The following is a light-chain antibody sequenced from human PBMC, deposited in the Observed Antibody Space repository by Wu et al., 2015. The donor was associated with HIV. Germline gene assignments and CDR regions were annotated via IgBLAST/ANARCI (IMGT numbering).Light chain of an antibody. CDR1: QSVSSSY. CDR2: DTS. J-gene: IGKJ5*01. V-gene: IGKV3-20*01. CDR3: QYRTT. Sequence: EIVLTQSPGTLSLSPGERATLSCRASQSVSSSYLAWYQQKPGQTPRLLFFDTSNRATGIPPRFSGRGSGTDFTLTISSLESEDFALYYCQYRTTFGQGTRLESK.